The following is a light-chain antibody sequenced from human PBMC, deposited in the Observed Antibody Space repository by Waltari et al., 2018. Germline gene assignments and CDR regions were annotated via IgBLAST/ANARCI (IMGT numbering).Light chain of an antibody. J-gene: IGLJ3*02. CDR3: YSTDSSGHDRV. CDR1: ALPKKY. V-gene: IGLV3-10*01. CDR2: EDI. Sequence: SYELTQPPSVSVSPGQTARITCSGNALPKKYAYWYQQKSGQAPGLVIYEDIKRPSGMAERFSGSSSGTTTTLTISGAHVEDEADYYCYSTDSSGHDRVFGGGTKLTVL.